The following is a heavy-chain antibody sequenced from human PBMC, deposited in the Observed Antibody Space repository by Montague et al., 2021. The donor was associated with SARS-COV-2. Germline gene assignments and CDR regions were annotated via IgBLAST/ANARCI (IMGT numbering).Heavy chain of an antibody. J-gene: IGHJ5*02. CDR2: VYYTGNP. CDR1: GGSLFSCCYY. D-gene: IGHD3-10*01. V-gene: IGHV4-39*01. Sequence: SETLSLTCTVSGGSLFSCCYYWGWIRQPPGKGLEWIGRVYYTGNPNYNPSLKSRVTISLDTSENQISLNLDSVTAADTAVYYCVRPGGSESHWFDRWGQGTLVTVSS. CDR3: VRPGGSESHWFDR.